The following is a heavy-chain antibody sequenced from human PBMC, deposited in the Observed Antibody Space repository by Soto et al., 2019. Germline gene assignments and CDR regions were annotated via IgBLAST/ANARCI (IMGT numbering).Heavy chain of an antibody. CDR1: GFTFSNYW. D-gene: IGHD1-26*01. Sequence: EVQLVESGGGLVQPVGSLRLSCAASGFTFSNYWMHWVRHAPEKGLAWVSRSNTVGKYTSYADPVKGRFTISRDNDKNTLFMQRNRLRVEDTAVYCGDGLLGDWVQGTLVTVSS. J-gene: IGHJ4*01. V-gene: IGHV3-74*01. CDR3: DGLLGD. CDR2: SNTVGKYT.